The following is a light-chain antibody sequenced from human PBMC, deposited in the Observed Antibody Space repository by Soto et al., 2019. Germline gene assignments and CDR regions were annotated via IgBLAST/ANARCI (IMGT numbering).Light chain of an antibody. CDR1: QSVSSTY. J-gene: IGKJ1*01. V-gene: IGKV3D-15*03. CDR3: HQRQSWPRT. CDR2: QTS. Sequence: EVVMTQSPATLSVSSGERATLSCRASQSVSSTYLGWYQQKPGQAPRLLIYQTSIRAAGIPARFSASGTGTDFTLTISDVQPEDFAVYYCHQRQSWPRTFGQGTKVDIK.